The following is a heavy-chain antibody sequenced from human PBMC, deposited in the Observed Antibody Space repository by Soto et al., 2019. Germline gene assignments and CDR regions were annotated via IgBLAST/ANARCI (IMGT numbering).Heavy chain of an antibody. CDR2: ISWNSGSI. CDR3: AKNMGRGDYVWYFDL. CDR1: GFTFDDYA. J-gene: IGHJ2*01. V-gene: IGHV3-9*01. Sequence: EVHLVESGGGLVQPGRSLRLSCAASGFTFDDYAMHWVRQAPGKGLEWVSGISWNSGSIGYADSVKGRFTISRDNAKNSLYLQMNSLRAEDTALYYCAKNMGRGDYVWYFDLWGRGTLVTVSS. D-gene: IGHD4-17*01.